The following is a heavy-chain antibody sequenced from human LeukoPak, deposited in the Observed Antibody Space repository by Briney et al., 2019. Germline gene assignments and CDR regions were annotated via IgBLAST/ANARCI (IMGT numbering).Heavy chain of an antibody. J-gene: IGHJ5*02. CDR3: AGAIAARPSVFWFDP. D-gene: IGHD6-6*01. CDR1: GYTFTGYY. V-gene: IGHV1-2*02. Sequence: ASVKVSCKASGYTFTGYYMHWVRQAPGQGLEWMGWINPNSGGTNYAQKFQGRVTMTRDTSISTAYMELSRLRSDDTAVYYCAGAIAARPSVFWFDPWGQGTLVTVSS. CDR2: INPNSGGT.